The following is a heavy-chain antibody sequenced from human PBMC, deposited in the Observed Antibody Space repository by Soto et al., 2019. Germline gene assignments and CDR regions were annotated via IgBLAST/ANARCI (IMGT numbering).Heavy chain of an antibody. CDR2: ISYDGSNK. V-gene: IGHV3-30*18. CDR3: AKDGEGFYYYDSSGPKSWFDS. CDR1: GFTFSSNG. D-gene: IGHD3-22*01. J-gene: IGHJ5*01. Sequence: PGGSLRLSCAASGFTFSSNGMHWVRQAPGKGLEWVALISYDGSNKFYADSAKGRFTITRDNSKNTLYLQMNSLRPDDTAVYYCAKDGEGFYYYDSSGPKSWFDSWGQGTRVTVSS.